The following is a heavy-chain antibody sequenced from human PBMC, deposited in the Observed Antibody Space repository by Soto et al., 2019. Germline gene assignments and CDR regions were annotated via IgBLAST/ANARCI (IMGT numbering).Heavy chain of an antibody. CDR3: ARDSTLVLGYHYYGMDV. CDR2: IIPIFGTA. CDR1: GGTFSSYA. V-gene: IGHV1-69*13. J-gene: IGHJ6*02. D-gene: IGHD3-10*01. Sequence: GASVKVSCKASGGTFSSYAISWVRQAPGQGLEWMGGIIPIFGTANYAQKFQGRVTITADESTSTAYMELSSLRSEDTAVYYCARDSTLVLGYHYYGMDVWGQGTTVTVSS.